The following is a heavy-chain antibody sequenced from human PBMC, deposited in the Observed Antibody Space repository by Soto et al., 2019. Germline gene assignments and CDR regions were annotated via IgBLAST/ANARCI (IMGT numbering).Heavy chain of an antibody. J-gene: IGHJ3*02. V-gene: IGHV4-30-4*01. CDR1: GGSISSGDYY. CDR2: IYYSGST. Sequence: PSETMSLTCTVSGGSISSGDYYWSWIRQPPGKGLEWIGYIYYSGSTYYNPSLKSRVTISVDTSKNQFSLKLSSVTAADTAVYYCASEHNDYGDYRNAFDIWGQGTMVTVSS. D-gene: IGHD4-17*01. CDR3: ASEHNDYGDYRNAFDI.